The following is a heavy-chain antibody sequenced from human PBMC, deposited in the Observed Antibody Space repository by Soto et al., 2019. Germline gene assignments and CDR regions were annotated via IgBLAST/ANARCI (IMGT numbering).Heavy chain of an antibody. J-gene: IGHJ6*02. CDR2: ITSSSSYI. CDR3: XXXXXXXXXXXXLDV. Sequence: EVQVVESGGGLVKPGESLRLSCAASGFPFSSYSMNWVRQXPXXXXXWVASITSSSSYIYYADSVKGRFTVSRDSAKNSLYLQMXXLRAXXXXXXXXXXXXXXXXXXXXLDVXGQGTTVTVSS. V-gene: IGHV3-21*01. CDR1: GFPFSSYS.